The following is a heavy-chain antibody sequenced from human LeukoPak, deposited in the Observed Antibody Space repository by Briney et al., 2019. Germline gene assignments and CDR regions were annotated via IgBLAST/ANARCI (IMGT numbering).Heavy chain of an antibody. J-gene: IGHJ5*02. V-gene: IGHV3-11*01. Sequence: GGSLRLSCVASGFTFSDYYMSWIRQAPGKGLEWVSYISSSGSTIYYADSVKGRFTISRDNAKNSLYLQMNSLRAEDTAVYYCARTRLWGYWFDPWGQGALVTVSS. CDR3: ARTRLWGYWFDP. CDR2: ISSSGSTI. CDR1: GFTFSDYY. D-gene: IGHD3-10*01.